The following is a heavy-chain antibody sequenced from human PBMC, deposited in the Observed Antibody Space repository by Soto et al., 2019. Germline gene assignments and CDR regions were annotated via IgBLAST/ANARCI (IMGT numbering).Heavy chain of an antibody. J-gene: IGHJ6*02. D-gene: IGHD3-10*01. CDR3: ARGSMSRGGLSLAV. Sequence: QVQLQESGPGLVKPSQTLSLTCTVSGASITSDDYFWGWISQPPGQGLEWTAFFYYTGSTYYNPSLKSRATISVDPAKFQCSLRLLSVTAADSAVYYCARGSMSRGGLSLAVLGQGITVTVSS. CDR1: GASITSDDYF. CDR2: FYYTGST. V-gene: IGHV4-30-4*01.